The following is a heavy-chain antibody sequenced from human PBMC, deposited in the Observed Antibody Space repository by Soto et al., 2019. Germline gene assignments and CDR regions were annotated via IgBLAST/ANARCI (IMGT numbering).Heavy chain of an antibody. V-gene: IGHV1-18*01. D-gene: IGHD1-7*01. CDR1: GYTFTRSG. Sequence: ASVKVSCKASGYTFTRSGISWVRQAPEQGLEGMGWISTYNGDTNYAQKLQGRVTMTTDTSTSTAYMELRSLRSDDTAVYYCARGFGITGTTANYYGMDVWGQGTTVTVSS. CDR2: ISTYNGDT. J-gene: IGHJ6*02. CDR3: ARGFGITGTTANYYGMDV.